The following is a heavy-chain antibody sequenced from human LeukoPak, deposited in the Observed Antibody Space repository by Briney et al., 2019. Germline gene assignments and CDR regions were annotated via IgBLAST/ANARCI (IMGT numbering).Heavy chain of an antibody. CDR3: AREREEDQQLGGGNY. CDR2: IYSGGST. V-gene: IGHV3-66*01. J-gene: IGHJ4*02. CDR1: GLTVSSNY. D-gene: IGHD6-6*01. Sequence: GGSLRLSCAASGLTVSSNYMSWVRQAPGKGLEWVSVIYSGGSTYYADSVKGRFTISRDNSKNTLYLQMNSLRAEDTAVYYCAREREEDQQLGGGNYWGQGTLVTVSS.